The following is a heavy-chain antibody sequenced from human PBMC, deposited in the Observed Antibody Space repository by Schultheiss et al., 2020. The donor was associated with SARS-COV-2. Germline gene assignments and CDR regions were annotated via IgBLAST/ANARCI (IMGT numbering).Heavy chain of an antibody. CDR2: IYWNDDK. Sequence: SGPTLVKPTQTLTLTCTFSGFSLSTSGVGVGWIRQPPGKALEWLALIYWNDDKRYSPSLKSRLAITKDTSKNQVVLTMTNMDPVDTATYYCAHRPHIVVVPAAITFDYWGQGTLVTVSS. D-gene: IGHD2-2*01. CDR3: AHRPHIVVVPAAITFDY. J-gene: IGHJ4*02. V-gene: IGHV2-5*01. CDR1: GFSLSTSGVG.